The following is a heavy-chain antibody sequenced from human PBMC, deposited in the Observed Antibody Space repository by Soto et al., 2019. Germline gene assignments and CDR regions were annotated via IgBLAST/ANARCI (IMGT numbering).Heavy chain of an antibody. CDR3: ARHVATVSGRYSSSWLENYYYYGMDV. CDR2: INHSGST. D-gene: IGHD6-13*01. V-gene: IGHV4-34*01. CDR1: GWSFSGYY. J-gene: IGHJ6*02. Sequence: SETLSLTCAVYGWSFSGYYWSWIRQPPGKGLEWIGEINHSGSTNYNPSLKSRVTISVDTSKNQFSLKLSSVTAADTAVYYCARHVATVSGRYSSSWLENYYYYGMDVWGQGTTVTVSS.